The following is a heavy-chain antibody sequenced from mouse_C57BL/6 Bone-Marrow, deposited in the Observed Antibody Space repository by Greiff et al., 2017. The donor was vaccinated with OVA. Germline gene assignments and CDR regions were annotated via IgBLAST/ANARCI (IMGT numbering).Heavy chain of an antibody. CDR1: GFNIKDDY. D-gene: IGHD2-4*01. CDR3: TTVRLRYYFDY. J-gene: IGHJ2*01. CDR2: IDPENGDT. V-gene: IGHV14-4*01. Sequence: VQLQQSGAELVRPGASVKLSCTASGFNIKDDYMHWVKQRPEQGLEWIGWIDPENGDTEYASKFQGKATITADTSSNTAYLQLSSLTSEDTAVYYCTTVRLRYYFDYWGQGTTLTVSS.